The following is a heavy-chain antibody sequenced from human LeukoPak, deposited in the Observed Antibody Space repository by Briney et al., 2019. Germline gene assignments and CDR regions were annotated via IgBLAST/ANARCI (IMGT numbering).Heavy chain of an antibody. CDR2: IYYSGST. J-gene: IGHJ4*02. V-gene: IGHV4-39*02. CDR1: GGSISSSSYY. Sequence: SETLSLTCTVSGGSISSSSYYWGWLRQPPGKGLEWIGSIYYSGSTYYNPSLKSRVTISVDTSKNQFSLKLSSVTAADTAVYYCAKDYINSSPPDWGQGTLVTVSS. CDR3: AKDYINSSPPD. D-gene: IGHD6-13*01.